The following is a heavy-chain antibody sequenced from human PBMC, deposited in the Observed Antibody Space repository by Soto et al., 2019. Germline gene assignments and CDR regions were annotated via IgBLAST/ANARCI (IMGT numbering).Heavy chain of an antibody. V-gene: IGHV1-18*01. CDR3: ARDPSSALGAIFGVVTTMDV. D-gene: IGHD3-3*01. CDR1: GYTFTSYG. CDR2: ISAYNGNT. J-gene: IGHJ6*02. Sequence: ASVKVSCKAPGYTFTSYGISWVRRAPGQGXEWMGWISAYNGNTNYAQKLQGRVTMTTDTSTSTAYMELRSLRSDDTAVYYCARDPSSALGAIFGVVTTMDVWGQGTTVTVSS.